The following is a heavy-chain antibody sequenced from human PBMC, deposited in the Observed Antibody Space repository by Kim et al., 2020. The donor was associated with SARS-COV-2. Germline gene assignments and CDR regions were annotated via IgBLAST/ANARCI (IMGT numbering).Heavy chain of an antibody. D-gene: IGHD6-19*01. CDR3: ARESVVAGADY. CDR1: GFTFSSYA. J-gene: IGHJ4*02. CDR2: ISYDGSNK. V-gene: IGHV3-30*04. Sequence: GGSLRLSCAASGFTFSSYAMHWVRQAPGKGLEWVAVISYDGSNKYYADSVKGRFTISRDNSKNTLYLQMNSLRAEDTAVYYCARESVVAGADYWGQGTLVTVSS.